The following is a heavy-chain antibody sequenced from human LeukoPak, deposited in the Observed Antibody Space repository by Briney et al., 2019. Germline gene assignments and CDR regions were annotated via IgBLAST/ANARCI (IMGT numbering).Heavy chain of an antibody. CDR1: GLTISGHW. V-gene: IGHV3-7*01. CDR3: ARDLSQYCSSTSCYNPDY. J-gene: IGHJ4*02. Sequence: GGSLRLSCAASGLTISGHWMAWVRQAPGKGLEWVAGIKEDGSEAHYVDSVKGRFTISRDNAKNSLYLQMASLRAEDTATYYCARDLSQYCSSTSCYNPDYWGQGTLVTVSS. CDR2: IKEDGSEA. D-gene: IGHD2-2*02.